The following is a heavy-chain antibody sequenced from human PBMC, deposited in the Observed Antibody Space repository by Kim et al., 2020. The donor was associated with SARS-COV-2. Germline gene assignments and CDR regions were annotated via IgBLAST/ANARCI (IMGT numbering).Heavy chain of an antibody. CDR2: IYSGGST. Sequence: GGSLRLSCAASGFTVSSNYMSWVRQAPGKGLEWVSVIYSGGSTYYADSVKGRFTISRDNSKNTLYLQMNSLRAEDTAVYYCARSHRGYSYGYNFDYWGQGTLVTVSS. CDR1: GFTVSSNY. V-gene: IGHV3-53*01. D-gene: IGHD5-18*01. CDR3: ARSHRGYSYGYNFDY. J-gene: IGHJ4*02.